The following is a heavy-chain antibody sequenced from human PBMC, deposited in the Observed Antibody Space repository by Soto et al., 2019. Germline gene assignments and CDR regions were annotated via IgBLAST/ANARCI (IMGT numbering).Heavy chain of an antibody. CDR1: GYTFSSND. CDR2: MKPSTGDS. J-gene: IGHJ4*02. Sequence: QEQLVQSGAEVKKPGASVKVSCEASGYTFSSNDIDWVRQASGQGLEWMGWMKPSTGDSGYAQDFQGRITLTRDTATGTAYMELSSLRPEDTVVYYCARGGPAAGFDLWGQGTLVTVSS. V-gene: IGHV1-8*01. D-gene: IGHD6-13*01. CDR3: ARGGPAAGFDL.